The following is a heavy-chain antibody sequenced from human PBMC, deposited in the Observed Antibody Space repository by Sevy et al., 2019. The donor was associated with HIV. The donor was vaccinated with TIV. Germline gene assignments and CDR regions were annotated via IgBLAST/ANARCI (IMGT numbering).Heavy chain of an antibody. CDR3: AKAISGSIVATKTTYYYYYYGMDV. CDR2: ISWNSGSI. CDR1: GFTFDDYA. D-gene: IGHD5-12*01. V-gene: IGHV3-9*01. J-gene: IGHJ6*02. Sequence: GGSLRLSCAASGFTFDDYAMHWVRQAPGKGLEWVSGISWNSGSIGYADSVKGRFTISRDNAKNSLYLQMNSLRAEDTGLYYCAKAISGSIVATKTTYYYYYYGMDVWGQGTTVTVSS.